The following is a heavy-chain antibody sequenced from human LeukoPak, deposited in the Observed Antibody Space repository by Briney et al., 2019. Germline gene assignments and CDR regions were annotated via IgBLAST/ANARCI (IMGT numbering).Heavy chain of an antibody. J-gene: IGHJ4*02. V-gene: IGHV3-23*01. CDR1: GFTFSSYA. D-gene: IGHD3-3*01. CDR3: ARERQNKDFWSGGDY. Sequence: GGSLRLSCAASGFTFSSYAMSWVRQAPGKGLEWVSAISGSGGSTYYADSVKGRFTISRDNSKNTLYLQMNTLRPEDTAVYYCARERQNKDFWSGGDYWGQGTLVTVSS. CDR2: ISGSGGST.